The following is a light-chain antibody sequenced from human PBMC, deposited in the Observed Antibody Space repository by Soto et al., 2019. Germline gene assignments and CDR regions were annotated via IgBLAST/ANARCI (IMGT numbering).Light chain of an antibody. CDR3: SSYTSSSNVV. Sequence: QSALTQPASVSGSPGQSITISCTGTSSDVGISKYVSWYQQHPGKAHNLMIYEVSNRPAGVSNRFSGSKSGNTASLTISGLQAEAEADYYCSSYTSSSNVVFGGGTKVTVL. CDR2: EVS. V-gene: IGLV2-14*01. J-gene: IGLJ2*01. CDR1: SSDVGISKY.